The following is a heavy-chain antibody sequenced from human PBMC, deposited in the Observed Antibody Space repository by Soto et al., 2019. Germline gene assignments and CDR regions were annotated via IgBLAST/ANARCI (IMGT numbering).Heavy chain of an antibody. V-gene: IGHV3-30-3*01. CDR3: ARVPAMVYFDY. CDR1: GFTFSSYA. CDR2: ISYDGSNK. Sequence: GGSLRLSCAASGFTFSSYAMHWVRQAPGKGLEWVAVISYDGSNKYYADSVKGRFTISRDNSKNTLYLQMNSLRAEDTAVYYCARVPAMVYFDYWGQGTLVTVSS. J-gene: IGHJ4*02. D-gene: IGHD5-18*01.